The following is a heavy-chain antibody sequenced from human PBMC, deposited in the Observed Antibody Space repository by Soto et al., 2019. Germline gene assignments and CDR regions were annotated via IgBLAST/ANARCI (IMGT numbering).Heavy chain of an antibody. CDR3: ARTPRGCSGGSCYPNWFDP. CDR1: GGSISSSNW. D-gene: IGHD2-15*01. Sequence: SETLSLTCAVSGGSISSSNWWSWVRQPPGKGLEWIGEIYHSGSTNYNPSLKSRVTISVDKSKNQFSLKLSSVTAADTAVYYCARTPRGCSGGSCYPNWFDPWGQGTLVTVSS. V-gene: IGHV4-4*02. CDR2: IYHSGST. J-gene: IGHJ5*02.